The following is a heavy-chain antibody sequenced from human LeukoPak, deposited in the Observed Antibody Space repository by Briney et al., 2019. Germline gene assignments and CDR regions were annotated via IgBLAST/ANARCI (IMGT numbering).Heavy chain of an antibody. CDR2: ISAYNGNT. J-gene: IGHJ5*02. D-gene: IGHD2-2*01. CDR3: ARDGEYQLLGGWFDP. V-gene: IGHV1-18*01. Sequence: EASVKVSCKASGYTFTSYGISWVRRAPGQGLEWMGWISAYNGNTNYAQKLQGRVTITADESTSTAYMELSSLRSEDTAVYYCARDGEYQLLGGWFDPWGQGTLVTVSS. CDR1: GYTFTSYG.